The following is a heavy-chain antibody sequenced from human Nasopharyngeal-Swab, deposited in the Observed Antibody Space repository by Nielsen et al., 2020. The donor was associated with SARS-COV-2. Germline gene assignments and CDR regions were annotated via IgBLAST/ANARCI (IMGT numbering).Heavy chain of an antibody. V-gene: IGHV3-7*01. D-gene: IGHD4/OR15-4a*01. Sequence: GESLKISCAASGFTFSSYAMSWVRQAPGKGLEWVANVKQDGTEKYFVDSVKGRFTISRDNAKNTLYLQMNSLRVDDTAVYYCAKDVHSDYGGIDYWGQGILVTVSS. CDR2: VKQDGTEK. CDR3: AKDVHSDYGGIDY. CDR1: GFTFSSYA. J-gene: IGHJ4*02.